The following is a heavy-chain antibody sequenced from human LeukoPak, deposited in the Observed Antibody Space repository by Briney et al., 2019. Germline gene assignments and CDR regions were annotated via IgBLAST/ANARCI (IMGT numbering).Heavy chain of an antibody. CDR1: GGSFSGYY. J-gene: IGHJ1*01. D-gene: IGHD6-19*01. V-gene: IGHV4-34*01. CDR2: INHSGST. CDR3: ARDWLYSSGWTYFQQ. Sequence: SGTLSLTCAVYGGSFSGYYWSWIRQPPGKGLEWIGEINHSGSTNYNPSLKSRVTISVDTSKNQFSLKLRSVTAADTAVYYCARDWLYSSGWTYFQQWGENTLVTVPS.